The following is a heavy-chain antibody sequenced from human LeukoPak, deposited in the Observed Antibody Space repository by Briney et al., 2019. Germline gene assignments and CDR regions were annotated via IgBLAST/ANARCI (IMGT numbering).Heavy chain of an antibody. D-gene: IGHD4-17*01. V-gene: IGHV3-7*01. CDR1: GFMFRSHW. CDR3: ARGPHYGDRVDYLDY. CDR2: IKQDGSEK. J-gene: IGHJ4*02. Sequence: GGSLRLSCTASGFMFRSHWMSWVRQVPGRGLEWVAHIKQDGSEKHYLDSVEGRFTLSREDAKNSSYLQMDSLRVDDTAVYYCARGPHYGDRVDYLDYWGQGTLVTVSS.